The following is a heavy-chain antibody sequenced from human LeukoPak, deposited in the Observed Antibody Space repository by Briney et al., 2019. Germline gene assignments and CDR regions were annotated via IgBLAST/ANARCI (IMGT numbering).Heavy chain of an antibody. Sequence: PSETLSLTCTVSGGSISSSSYYWGWIRQPPGKGLEWIGSIYHSGSSYYNPSLKSRVTISVDTSKNQFSLKLSSVTAADTAVYNCARHSSYYGNFDYWGQGTLVTVSS. V-gene: IGHV4-39*01. CDR2: IYHSGSS. CDR3: ARHSSYYGNFDY. D-gene: IGHD3-10*01. J-gene: IGHJ4*02. CDR1: GGSISSSSYY.